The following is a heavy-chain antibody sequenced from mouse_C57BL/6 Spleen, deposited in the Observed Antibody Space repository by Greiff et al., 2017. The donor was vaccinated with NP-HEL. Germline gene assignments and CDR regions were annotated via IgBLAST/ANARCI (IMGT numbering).Heavy chain of an antibody. CDR1: GYTFTSYW. CDR3: ARLYDYDWFAY. J-gene: IGHJ3*01. Sequence: VQLQQPGAELVKPGASVKLSCKASGYTFTSYWMHWVKQRPGRGLEWIGRIDPNSGGTKYNEKFKSKATLTVDKPSSTAYMQLRSLTSEDSAVYYCARLYDYDWFAYWGQGTLVTVSA. V-gene: IGHV1-72*01. D-gene: IGHD2-4*01. CDR2: IDPNSGGT.